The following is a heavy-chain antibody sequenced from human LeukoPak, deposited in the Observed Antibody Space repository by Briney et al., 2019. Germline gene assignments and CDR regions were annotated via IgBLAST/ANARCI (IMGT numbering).Heavy chain of an antibody. J-gene: IGHJ6*03. CDR1: GDSISSYY. CDR3: ARGTVVVPAAIWGSAMDYYYYMDV. V-gene: IGHV4-4*07. Sequence: PSETLSLTCSVSGDSISSYYWSWIRQPAGKGLEWIGRIYTSGSTNYNPSLKSRVTISVDTSKNQFSLKLSSVTAADTAVYYCARGTVVVPAAIWGSAMDYYYYMDVWGKGTTVTISS. CDR2: IYTSGST. D-gene: IGHD2-2*01.